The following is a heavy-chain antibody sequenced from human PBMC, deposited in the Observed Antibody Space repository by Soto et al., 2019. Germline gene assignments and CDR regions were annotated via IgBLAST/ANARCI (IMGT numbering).Heavy chain of an antibody. CDR3: ARGLDYDILTGYYWVSAY. CDR1: GGSISTYY. D-gene: IGHD3-9*01. Sequence: SETLSLTCTVSGGSISTYYWSWIRQPPGKGLEWIGYIYYTGSTNYNPSLKSRVTISVDTSKNQFSLKLSSLRSEDTAVYYCARGLDYDILTGYYWVSAYWGQGTLVTVSS. CDR2: IYYTGST. J-gene: IGHJ4*02. V-gene: IGHV4-59*01.